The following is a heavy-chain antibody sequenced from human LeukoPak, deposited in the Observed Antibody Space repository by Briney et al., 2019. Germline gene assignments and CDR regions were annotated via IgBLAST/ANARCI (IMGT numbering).Heavy chain of an antibody. CDR1: GGSISSGDYY. CDR3: ARFASSGYYIDY. J-gene: IGHJ4*02. CDR2: IYYSGST. Sequence: SETLSLTCTVSGGSISSGDYYWSWIRQPPGKGLEWIGYIYYSGSTYYNPSPKSRVTISVDKSKNQFSLKLSSVTAADTAVYYCARFASSGYYIDYWGQGTLVTVSS. V-gene: IGHV4-30-4*01. D-gene: IGHD3-22*01.